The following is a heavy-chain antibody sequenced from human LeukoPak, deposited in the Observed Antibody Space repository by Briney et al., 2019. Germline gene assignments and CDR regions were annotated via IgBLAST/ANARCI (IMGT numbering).Heavy chain of an antibody. CDR2: IGDTGRAK. V-gene: IGHV3-30*03. CDR1: GFTFSRHG. D-gene: IGHD3-16*01. J-gene: IGHJ2*01. Sequence: GGSLRLSCVASGFTFSRHGMHWVRQAPGKGLAWAAVIGDTGRAKYYADSVEGRFTASRDNFKNTLYLEMNSLRYDDTALYYCAREAAWGNWYFDHWGRGTLVTVSS. CDR3: AREAAWGNWYFDH.